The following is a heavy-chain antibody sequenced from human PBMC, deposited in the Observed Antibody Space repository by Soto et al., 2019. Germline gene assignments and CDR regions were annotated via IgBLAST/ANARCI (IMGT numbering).Heavy chain of an antibody. CDR3: ARASLNIAVADIFDY. D-gene: IGHD6-19*01. V-gene: IGHV3-11*01. Sequence: GGSLRLSCAASGFTFSDYYMSWIRQAPGKGLEWVSYISSSGSTIYYADSVKGRFTISRDNAKNSLYLQMNSLRAEDTAVYYCARASLNIAVADIFDYWGQGTLVTVS. CDR1: GFTFSDYY. J-gene: IGHJ4*02. CDR2: ISSSGSTI.